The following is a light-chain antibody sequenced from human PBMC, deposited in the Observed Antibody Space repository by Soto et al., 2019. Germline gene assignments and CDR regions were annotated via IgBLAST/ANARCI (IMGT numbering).Light chain of an antibody. CDR3: QQRSSWWT. J-gene: IGKJ1*01. CDR1: QSVGTF. V-gene: IGKV3-11*01. CDR2: DAS. Sequence: EIVLTQSPATLSLSPGERATLSCRASQSVGTFLAWYQQKPGQAPKLLIYDASNRATGIPARFSGSGSGTDFTLTISSLEPEDFAVYYCQQRSSWWTFGQGTKVEI.